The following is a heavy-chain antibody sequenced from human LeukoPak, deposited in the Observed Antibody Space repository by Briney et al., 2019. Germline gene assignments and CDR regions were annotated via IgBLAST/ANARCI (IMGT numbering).Heavy chain of an antibody. D-gene: IGHD3-22*01. CDR3: ARESPDYYDSSGYYLFYYFDY. V-gene: IGHV4-59*01. Sequence: PSETLSLTCTVSGGSISSYYWSWIRQPPGKGLEWIGYIYYSGSTNYNPSLKSRVTISVDTSKNQFSLKLSSVTAAVTAVYYCARESPDYYDSSGYYLFYYFDYWGQGTLVTVSS. CDR1: GGSISSYY. CDR2: IYYSGST. J-gene: IGHJ4*02.